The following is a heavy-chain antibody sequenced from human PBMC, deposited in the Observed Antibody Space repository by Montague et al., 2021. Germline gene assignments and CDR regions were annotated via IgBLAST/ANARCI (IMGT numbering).Heavy chain of an antibody. Sequence: SETLSLACAVYGGSFSGHDWSWIRQPPGKGLEWIGEINHSGSTNYNPSLKIRVTMSVDTSKNQFSLNLSSVTAADTAVYDCARYLHTSKYSVSHYLSRHYGMDVWGQGTTVTVSS. CDR2: INHSGST. CDR3: ARYLHTSKYSVSHYLSRHYGMDV. J-gene: IGHJ6*02. CDR1: GGSFSGHD. V-gene: IGHV4-34*01. D-gene: IGHD1-26*01.